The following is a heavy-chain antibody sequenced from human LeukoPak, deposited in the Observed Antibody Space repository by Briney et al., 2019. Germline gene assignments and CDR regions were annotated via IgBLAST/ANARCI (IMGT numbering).Heavy chain of an antibody. CDR1: GGPISSYY. CDR2: IYYSGST. V-gene: IGHV4-59*01. J-gene: IGHJ4*02. D-gene: IGHD6-13*01. CDR3: ARARVAAAGLFDY. Sequence: PSETLSLTCTVSGGPISSYYWSWIRQPPGKGLEWIGYIYYSGSTNYNPSLKSRVTISVDTSKNQFSLKLSSVTAADTAVYYCARARVAAAGLFDYWGQGTLVTVSS.